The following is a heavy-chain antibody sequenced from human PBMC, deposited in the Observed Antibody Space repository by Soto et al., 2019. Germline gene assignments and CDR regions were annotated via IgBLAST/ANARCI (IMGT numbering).Heavy chain of an antibody. CDR1: GFTFSSYS. Sequence: GGSLRLSCAASGFTFSSYSMNWVRQAPGKGLEWVSYISSSSSTIYYADSVKGRFTISRDNAKNSLFLHLNSLRAEDTAVYYYAKKSSGNSYFYFDYWGQGALVTVSS. CDR3: AKKSSGNSYFYFDY. J-gene: IGHJ4*02. V-gene: IGHV3-48*04. CDR2: ISSSSSTI. D-gene: IGHD3-22*01.